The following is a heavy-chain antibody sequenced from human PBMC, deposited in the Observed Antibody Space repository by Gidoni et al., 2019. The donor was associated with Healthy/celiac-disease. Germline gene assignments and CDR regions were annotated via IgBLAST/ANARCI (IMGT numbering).Heavy chain of an antibody. V-gene: IGHV3-30-3*01. CDR2: ISYDGSNK. J-gene: IGHJ4*02. CDR3: ARDRDCSSTSCSPRFDY. D-gene: IGHD2-2*01. Sequence: QVQRVESGGGVVQPGRSLRLSCAAAGFTFSSYAMHWVRQAPGKGLEWVAVISYDGSNKYYADSVKGRFTISRDNSKNTLYLQMNSLRAEDTAVYYCARDRDCSSTSCSPRFDYWGQGTLVTVSS. CDR1: GFTFSSYA.